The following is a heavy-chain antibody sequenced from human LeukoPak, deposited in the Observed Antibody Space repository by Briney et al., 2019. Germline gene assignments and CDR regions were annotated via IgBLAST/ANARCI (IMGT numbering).Heavy chain of an antibody. J-gene: IGHJ4*02. CDR2: ISGSGTYT. Sequence: GGSLRLSCAASGFTFRFYAMTWVRQVPGKGLEWVSTISGSGTYTYYAASVKGRFNISRDNSKNTLHLQMNSLRAEDTAAYYCARDSRSSWTDYWGQGTLVTVSS. V-gene: IGHV3-23*01. CDR1: GFTFRFYA. D-gene: IGHD1-1*01. CDR3: ARDSRSSWTDY.